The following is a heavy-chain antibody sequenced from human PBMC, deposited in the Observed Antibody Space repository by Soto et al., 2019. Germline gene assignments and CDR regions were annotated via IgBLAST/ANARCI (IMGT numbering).Heavy chain of an antibody. J-gene: IGHJ4*02. CDR2: ISYDGSNK. V-gene: IGHV3-30-3*01. CDR1: GFTFSSYA. D-gene: IGHD3-3*01. Sequence: QVQLVESGGGVVQPGRSLRLSCAASGFTFSSYAMHWVRQAPGKGLEWVAVISYDGSNKYYADSVKGRFTISRDNSKNTLYLQMNSLRAEDTAVYYCASVLRFLEWLPFDYWGQGSLVIVSS. CDR3: ASVLRFLEWLPFDY.